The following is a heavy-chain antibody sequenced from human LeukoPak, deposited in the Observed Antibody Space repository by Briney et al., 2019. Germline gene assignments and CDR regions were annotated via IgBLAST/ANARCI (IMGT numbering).Heavy chain of an antibody. V-gene: IGHV4-59*01. CDR1: GGSISSYY. Sequence: SETLSLTCTVSGGSISSYYWSWIRQPPGKGLEWIGYIYYSGSTNYNPSLKSRVTISVDTSKNQFSLKLSSVTAADTAVYYCARGFYYYDSSGPFDYWGQGTLVTVSS. J-gene: IGHJ4*02. D-gene: IGHD3-22*01. CDR2: IYYSGST. CDR3: ARGFYYYDSSGPFDY.